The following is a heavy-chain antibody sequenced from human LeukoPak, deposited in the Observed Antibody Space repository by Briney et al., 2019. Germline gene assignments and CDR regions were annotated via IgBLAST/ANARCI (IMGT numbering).Heavy chain of an antibody. J-gene: IGHJ4*02. V-gene: IGHV1-18*04. D-gene: IGHD6-19*01. CDR3: ARHSGSGWQALGY. Sequence: ASVKVSCKASGYTFSNYGISWVRQAPGLGLEWMGWTSYNGNTNYAQKFQDRVTMTTDTSTTTAYMELRSLESDNTAVYYCARHSGSGWQALGYWGQGTLVTVSS. CDR2: TSYNGNT. CDR1: GYTFSNYG.